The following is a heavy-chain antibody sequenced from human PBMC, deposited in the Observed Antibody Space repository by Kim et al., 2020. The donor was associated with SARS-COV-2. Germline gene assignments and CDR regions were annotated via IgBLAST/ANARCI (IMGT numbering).Heavy chain of an antibody. J-gene: IGHJ5*02. CDR3: AGAGGGVAAAGTSIIEDNWFDP. CDR1: GFTVSSNY. D-gene: IGHD6-13*01. CDR2: IYSGGST. Sequence: GGSLRLSCAASGFTVSSNYMSWVRQAPGKGLEWVSVIYSGGSTYYADSVKGRFTISRDNSKNKLYLQMNSLRAEDTAEYYCAGAGGGVAAAGTSIIEDNWFDPWGQGTLVTVSS. V-gene: IGHV3-66*02.